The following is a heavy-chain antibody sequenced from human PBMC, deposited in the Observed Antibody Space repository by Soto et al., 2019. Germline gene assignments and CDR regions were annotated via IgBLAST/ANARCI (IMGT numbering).Heavy chain of an antibody. CDR2: IYYSGST. CDR1: GVSIISSSYY. CDR3: ARGRANFDY. V-gene: IGHV4-61*05. Sequence: SETLSLTCTVSGVSIISSSYYWGWIRQPPGKGLEWVGYIYYSGSTNYNPSLKSRVTISVDTSKNQFSLKLSSVTAADTAVYYCARGRANFDYWGQGTLVTVSS. J-gene: IGHJ4*02.